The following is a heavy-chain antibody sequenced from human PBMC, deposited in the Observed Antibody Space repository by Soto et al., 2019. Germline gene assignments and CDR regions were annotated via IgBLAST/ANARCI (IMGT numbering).Heavy chain of an antibody. J-gene: IGHJ4*02. Sequence: EVQLVESGGGLVQPGGSLRLSCAASGFTFRNYWMSWVRQAPGKGLEWVANVKQDESEKYYVDSVKGRFTISRDNARNSLYLQMNSLRVEDTGVYYCGRNFQGRDNYYCDYWGQGDLVAVSS. D-gene: IGHD2-21*01. CDR1: GFTFRNYW. CDR3: GRNFQGRDNYYCDY. CDR2: VKQDESEK. V-gene: IGHV3-7*04.